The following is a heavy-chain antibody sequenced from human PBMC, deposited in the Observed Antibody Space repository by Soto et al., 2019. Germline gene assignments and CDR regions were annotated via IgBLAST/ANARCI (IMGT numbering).Heavy chain of an antibody. CDR1: GYTFTSYD. CDR3: AREKVGAIDY. V-gene: IGHV1-8*01. CDR2: MNPNSGNT. J-gene: IGHJ4*02. Sequence: QVQLVQSGAEVKKPGASVKVSCKASGYTFTSYDINWVRQATGQGFEWMGWMNPNSGNTGYAQKFXGXVXMXXNTSISTAYMELSSLRSEDTAVYYCAREKVGAIDYWGQGNLVTVSS. D-gene: IGHD1-26*01.